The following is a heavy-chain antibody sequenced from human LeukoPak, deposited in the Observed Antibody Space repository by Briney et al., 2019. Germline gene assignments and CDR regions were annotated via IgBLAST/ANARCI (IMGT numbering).Heavy chain of an antibody. Sequence: SETLSLTCTVSIGSISNYYWSWIRQPPGKGLEWIGYISYSGSTKYNPSLKSRVTISVDTSKNQFSLKLSSVTAADTAMYYCAIDSYNYGSGSLDYWGRGTLVTVSS. CDR1: IGSISNYY. D-gene: IGHD5-18*01. CDR2: ISYSGST. J-gene: IGHJ4*02. CDR3: AIDSYNYGSGSLDY. V-gene: IGHV4-59*01.